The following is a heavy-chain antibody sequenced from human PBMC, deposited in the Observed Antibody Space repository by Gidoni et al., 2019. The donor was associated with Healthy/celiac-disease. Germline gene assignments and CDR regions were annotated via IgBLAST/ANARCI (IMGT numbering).Heavy chain of an antibody. CDR3: ARAVESCSGGSCYSAFDY. Sequence: QVQLVESGGGVVQPGRSLRLSCAASGFTFSGYALPWVRQAPGKGLEWVAVISYDGSNKYYADSVKGRFTISRDNSKNTLYLQMNSLRAEDTAVYYCARAVESCSGGSCYSAFDYWGQGTLVTVSS. CDR1: GFTFSGYA. CDR2: ISYDGSNK. D-gene: IGHD2-15*01. J-gene: IGHJ4*02. V-gene: IGHV3-30-3*01.